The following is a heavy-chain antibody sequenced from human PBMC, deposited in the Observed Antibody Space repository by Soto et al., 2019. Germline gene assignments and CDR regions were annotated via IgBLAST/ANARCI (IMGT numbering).Heavy chain of an antibody. CDR3: ARDPFWVRDYYSGMDV. D-gene: IGHD3-10*01. CDR1: GGSVSSGGYY. J-gene: IGHJ6*02. Sequence: SETLSLTCTVSGGSVSSGGYYWSWIRQPPGKGLEWIGYVYYSGSTNYNPSLKSRVTISVDTSKHQFSLKLTSVTAADTAVYYCARDPFWVRDYYSGMDVWGQGTTVTVSS. V-gene: IGHV4-61*08. CDR2: VYYSGST.